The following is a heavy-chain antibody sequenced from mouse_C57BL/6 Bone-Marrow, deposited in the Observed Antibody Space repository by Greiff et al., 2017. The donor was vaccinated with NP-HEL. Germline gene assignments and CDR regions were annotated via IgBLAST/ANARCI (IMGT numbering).Heavy chain of an antibody. CDR3: ARSSDYSNSEDY. CDR2: IDPTSGGT. D-gene: IGHD2-5*01. Sequence: QVQLQQPGAELVKPGASVKLSCKASGYTFTSYWMHWVKQRPGRGLEWIGRIDPTSGGTKYNEKFKSKATLTVDKPSSTAYMQLSSLTSEDSAGYYCARSSDYSNSEDYWGQGTTLTVSS. V-gene: IGHV1-72*01. CDR1: GYTFTSYW. J-gene: IGHJ2*01.